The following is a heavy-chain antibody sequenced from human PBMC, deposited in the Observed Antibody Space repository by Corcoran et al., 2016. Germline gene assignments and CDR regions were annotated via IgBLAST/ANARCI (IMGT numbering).Heavy chain of an antibody. CDR1: GGSISSGGYY. J-gene: IGHJ6*02. V-gene: IGHV4-31*03. D-gene: IGHD4-17*01. CDR2: IYYSGST. Sequence: QVQLQESGPGLVKPSQTLSLTCTVSGGSISSGGYYWSWIRQHPGKGLEWIGYIYYSGSTYYNPSLKSRVTISVDTSKNQFSLKLSSVTAADTAVYYCRSRTTPDYYYYGMDVWGQGTTVTVSS. CDR3: RSRTTPDYYYYGMDV.